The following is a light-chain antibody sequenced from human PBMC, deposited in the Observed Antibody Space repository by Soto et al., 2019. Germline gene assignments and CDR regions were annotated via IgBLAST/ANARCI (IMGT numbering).Light chain of an antibody. CDR3: QQYATSPPT. V-gene: IGKV3-20*01. Sequence: EIVLTQSPGTLSLSPGERATLSCRASQSVSGRYLAWYQQKPGQAPRLLIYGASSRATGIPDRFSGSGSGTDFTLTISRLEPEDFAVYYCQQYATSPPTFGQGTKV. CDR1: QSVSGRY. J-gene: IGKJ1*01. CDR2: GAS.